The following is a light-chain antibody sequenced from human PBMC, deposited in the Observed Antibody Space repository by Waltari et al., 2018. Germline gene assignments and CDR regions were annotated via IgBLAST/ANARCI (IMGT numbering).Light chain of an antibody. J-gene: IGLJ2*01. V-gene: IGLV1-51*01. Sequence: QSLLTQPPSVSAAPGQRISISCSGSSSNIGGNYVSWYQHLPGTPPKLLIYDNNKRPSGIPDRFSASKSGTSATLGITELQTGDEANYFCGTWDSGLRTVIFGGGTKLTVL. CDR1: SSNIGGNY. CDR2: DNN. CDR3: GTWDSGLRTVI.